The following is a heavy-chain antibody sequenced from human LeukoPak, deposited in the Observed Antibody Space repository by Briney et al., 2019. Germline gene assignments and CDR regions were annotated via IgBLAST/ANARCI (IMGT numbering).Heavy chain of an antibody. J-gene: IGHJ4*02. V-gene: IGHV1-18*01. CDR3: ARGPLLRFLEWLPNFDY. Sequence: GASVKVSCKASGYTFTTYDISWARQAPGQGLEWMGWISTNSGNTNYAQKVQGRVTMTTDTSTSTAYMELRSLTSDDTAVYYCARGPLLRFLEWLPNFDYWGQGTLVTVSS. D-gene: IGHD3-3*01. CDR1: GYTFTTYD. CDR2: ISTNSGNT.